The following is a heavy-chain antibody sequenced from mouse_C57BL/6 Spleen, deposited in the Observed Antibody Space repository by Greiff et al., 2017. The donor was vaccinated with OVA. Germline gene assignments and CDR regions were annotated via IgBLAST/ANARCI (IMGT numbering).Heavy chain of an antibody. D-gene: IGHD4-1*01. V-gene: IGHV1-52*01. CDR3: ARKGAGTDYYAMDY. Sequence: QVQLQQPGAELVRPGSSVKLSCKASGYTFTSYWMHWVKQRPIQGLEWIGNIDPSDSETHYNQKFKDKATLTVDKSSSTAYMQLSSLTSEDSAVYDGARKGAGTDYYAMDYWGQGTSVTVSS. J-gene: IGHJ4*01. CDR1: GYTFTSYW. CDR2: IDPSDSET.